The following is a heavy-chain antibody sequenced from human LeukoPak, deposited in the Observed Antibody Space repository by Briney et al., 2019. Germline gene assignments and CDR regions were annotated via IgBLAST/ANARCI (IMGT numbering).Heavy chain of an antibody. V-gene: IGHV3-30*02. CDR3: AINRWQQLADWFDP. D-gene: IGHD6-13*01. J-gene: IGHJ5*02. Sequence: GGSLRLSCAASGFTFGSYGMHWVRQAPGKGLEWVTFIEYDGSKKYHADSVKGRFTVSRDNSKNTLFLQMNSLRTEDTAVYYCAINRWQQLADWFDPWGQGTLVTVSS. CDR1: GFTFGSYG. CDR2: IEYDGSKK.